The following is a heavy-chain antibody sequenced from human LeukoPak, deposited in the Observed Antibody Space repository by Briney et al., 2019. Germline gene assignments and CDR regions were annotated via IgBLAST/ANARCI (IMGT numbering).Heavy chain of an antibody. CDR2: TRYNGNNQ. CDR1: GFTFNSYA. V-gene: IGHV3-30*02. CDR3: ARVGSYGSGSFDY. Sequence: GRSLRLACAASGFTFNSYAMHWVRQAPGKGLEWVAFTRYNGNNQYYADSVKGRFTISGDNSKNTLYLQMNSLKGDDTAVYYCARVGSYGSGSFDYWGQGTLVTVSS. D-gene: IGHD3-10*01. J-gene: IGHJ4*02.